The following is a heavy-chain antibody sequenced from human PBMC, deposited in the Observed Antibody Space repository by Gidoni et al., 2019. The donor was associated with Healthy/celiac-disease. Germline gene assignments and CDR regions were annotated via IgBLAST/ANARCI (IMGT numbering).Heavy chain of an antibody. CDR2: FDPEDGET. CDR3: ATGSTYYDFWSGYYRPRDAFDI. CDR1: GYTLTELS. V-gene: IGHV1-24*01. D-gene: IGHD3-3*01. Sequence: QVQLVQSGAEVKKPGASVKVYCKVSGYTLTELSMHWVRQAPGKGLEWMGGFDPEDGETVYAQKFQGRVTMTEDTSTDTAYIELSSLRSGDTAVYYCATGSTYYDFWSGYYRPRDAFDIWGQGTMVTVSS. J-gene: IGHJ3*02.